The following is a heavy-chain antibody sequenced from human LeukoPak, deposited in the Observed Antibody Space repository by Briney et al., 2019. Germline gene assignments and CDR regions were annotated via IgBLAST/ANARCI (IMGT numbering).Heavy chain of an antibody. CDR1: GGSISSYY. J-gene: IGHJ4*02. CDR2: IYYSGST. D-gene: IGHD4-17*01. V-gene: IGHV4-59*01. CDR3: AREDYGDPGYDC. Sequence: SETLSLTCTVSGGSISSYYWSWIRQPPGKGLEWIGYIYYSGSTNYNPSLKSRVTISVDTSKNQFSLKLSSVTAADTAVYYCAREDYGDPGYDCWGQGTLVTVSS.